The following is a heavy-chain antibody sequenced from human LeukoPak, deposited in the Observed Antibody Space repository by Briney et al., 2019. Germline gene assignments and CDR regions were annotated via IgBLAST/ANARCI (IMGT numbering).Heavy chain of an antibody. V-gene: IGHV4-34*01. J-gene: IGHJ5*02. D-gene: IGHD3-10*02. CDR3: WRHLANVRWGVNPRWFDP. CDR1: GWSFSGYD. Sequence: SETLSLTCAVYGWSFSGYDWSWIRQPPGKGLEWIGEINHSGSTKYNPSLKSRVTISVGTTKNQFSLMLSSGTTADTAVVYYWRHLANVRWGVNPRWFDPWGQGTLVTVSS. CDR2: INHSGST.